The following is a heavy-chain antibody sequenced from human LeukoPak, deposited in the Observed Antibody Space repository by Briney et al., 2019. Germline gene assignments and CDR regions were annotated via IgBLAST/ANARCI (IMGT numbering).Heavy chain of an antibody. V-gene: IGHV3-33*01. D-gene: IGHD3-22*01. Sequence: PGRSLRLSCAASGFTFSSYDMHWVCQAPGKGLEWVAVIWYDGSNKYYADSVKGRFTISRDNSKNTLYLQMNSLRAEDTAVYYCARDRYYDSSGYPSDWGQGTLVTVSS. CDR2: IWYDGSNK. J-gene: IGHJ4*02. CDR3: ARDRYYDSSGYPSD. CDR1: GFTFSSYD.